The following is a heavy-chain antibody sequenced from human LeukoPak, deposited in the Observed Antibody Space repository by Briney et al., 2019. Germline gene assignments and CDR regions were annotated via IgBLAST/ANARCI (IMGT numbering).Heavy chain of an antibody. V-gene: IGHV4-34*01. J-gene: IGHJ3*02. D-gene: IGHD2-21*02. CDR3: AINRGGDDAFDI. Sequence: PSETLSLTCAVYGGSFSGYYWSWIRQPPGKGLEWIGEINHSGSTNCNPSLKSRVTISVDTSKNQFSLKLSSVTAADTAVYYCAINRGGDDAFDIWGQGTMVTVSS. CDR2: INHSGST. CDR1: GGSFSGYY.